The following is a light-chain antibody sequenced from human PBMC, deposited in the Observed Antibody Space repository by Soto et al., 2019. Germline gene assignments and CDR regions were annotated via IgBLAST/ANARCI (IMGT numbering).Light chain of an antibody. V-gene: IGLV1-44*01. CDR2: NNN. CDR3: AAWDDSLNGLV. CDR1: SSNIGSNT. J-gene: IGLJ7*01. Sequence: QAVVTQPPSASGTPGQRVTISCSGSSSNIGSNTVNWYQQLPGTAPKLLIYNNNQRPSGVPDRFSGSKSGTSASLAISGHQSEDEADYYCAAWDDSLNGLVFGTGTQLTVL.